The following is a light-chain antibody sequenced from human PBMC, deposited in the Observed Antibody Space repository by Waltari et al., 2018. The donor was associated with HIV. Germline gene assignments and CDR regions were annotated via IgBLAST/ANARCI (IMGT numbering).Light chain of an antibody. CDR1: SSNIGSNF. V-gene: IGLV1-47*01. CDR3: AAWDDSLSGGV. CDR2: RNK. J-gene: IGLJ2*01. Sequence: QSVLPQPPSTSGTPGQSVTITCSGSSSNIGSNFVYWYQQVPGTAPKLLISRNKQRPSGVPDRFAGSKSGTSASLAISGLRAEDEADYYCAAWDDSLSGGVFGGGTKLTVL.